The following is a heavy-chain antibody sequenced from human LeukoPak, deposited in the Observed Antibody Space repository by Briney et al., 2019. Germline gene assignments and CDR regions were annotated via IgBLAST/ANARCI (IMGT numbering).Heavy chain of an antibody. Sequence: GESLRLSCVASGFTFSDYWMTWVRQAPGKGLEWVANIKQDGSDKKYVNSVKGRFTISRDNAKNSLYLQMDSLRDEDTAVYYSARGGGDYWGQGTLVSVTS. V-gene: IGHV3-7*01. J-gene: IGHJ4*02. CDR3: ARGGGDY. CDR2: IKQDGSDK. D-gene: IGHD1-26*01. CDR1: GFTFSDYW.